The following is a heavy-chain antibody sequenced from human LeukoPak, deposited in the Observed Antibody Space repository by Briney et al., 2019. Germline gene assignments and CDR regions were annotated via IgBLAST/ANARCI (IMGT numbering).Heavy chain of an antibody. V-gene: IGHV3-7*01. CDR2: IKEDGSEK. CDR3: ACGGDWSRVKAFDI. D-gene: IGHD2-21*02. Sequence: PGGSLRLSCAASGFTFSSYWMSWVRQAPGKGLEWVANIKEDGSEKFYVGSVRGRFTISRDNAKNSLYLQMNSLRAEDTAVYYCACGGDWSRVKAFDIWGQGTMVTVSS. J-gene: IGHJ3*02. CDR1: GFTFSSYW.